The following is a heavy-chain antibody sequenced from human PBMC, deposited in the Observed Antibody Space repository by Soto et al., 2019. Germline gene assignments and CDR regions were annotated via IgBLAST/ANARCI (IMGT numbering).Heavy chain of an antibody. J-gene: IGHJ6*02. V-gene: IGHV3-30*18. CDR2: ISYDGSNK. CDR3: AKGLVSYGVHAAPLDPMDV. Sequence: QVQLVESGGGVVQPGRSLRLSCAVSGFTFSSYGMHWVRQAPDKGLEWVAVISYDGSNKYYADSVKGRFTISRDNSKNTLYLQMNTLRTEDTGVYSWAKGLVSYGVHAAPLDPMDVWGQATRVTVPS. D-gene: IGHD4-17*01. CDR1: GFTFSSYG.